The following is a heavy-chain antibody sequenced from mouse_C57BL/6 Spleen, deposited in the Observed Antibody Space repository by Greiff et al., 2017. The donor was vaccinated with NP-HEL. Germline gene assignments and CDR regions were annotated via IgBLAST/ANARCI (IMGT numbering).Heavy chain of an antibody. J-gene: IGHJ2*01. Sequence: VQVVESGPGLVQPSQSLSITCTVSGFSLTSYGVHWVRQPPGKGLEWLGVIWSGGSTDYNAAFISRLSISKDNSKSQVFFKMNSLQADDTAIYYCAKESYYYGSSYWYFDYWGQGTTLTVSS. D-gene: IGHD1-1*01. CDR1: GFSLTSYG. V-gene: IGHV2-4*01. CDR3: AKESYYYGSSYWYFDY. CDR2: IWSGGST.